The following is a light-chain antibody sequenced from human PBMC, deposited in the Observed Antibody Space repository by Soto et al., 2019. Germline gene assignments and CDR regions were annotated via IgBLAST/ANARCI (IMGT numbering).Light chain of an antibody. CDR3: QSCGSCLPGLS. CDR1: SSNFGTHYD. CDR2: VNT. V-gene: IGLV1-40*01. J-gene: IGLJ2*01. Sequence: QSVLTQPPSVSGAPGQRVTISCTGNSSNFGTHYDVHWYQQFPGTAPKLRIYVNTNRASGVPARFSGSKSDTSAFLAITGRQAGDEADYLCQSCGSCLPGLSFGLGTKRTVL.